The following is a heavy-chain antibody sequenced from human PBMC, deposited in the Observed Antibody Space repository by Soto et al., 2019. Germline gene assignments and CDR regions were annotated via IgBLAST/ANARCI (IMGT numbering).Heavy chain of an antibody. D-gene: IGHD6-25*01. J-gene: IGHJ6*02. CDR3: ARGPLRPSVMDF. V-gene: IGHV1-69*13. CDR2: TIPAVGKT. Sequence: SVKVSCKTSGDNFTKNVFTWVRQAPGQGLEWMGGTIPAVGKTHYIEKFQGRVTITVDDATRTVYMEVRDLTSEDTAIYYCARGPLRPSVMDFWGQGTPVTVSS. CDR1: GDNFTKNV.